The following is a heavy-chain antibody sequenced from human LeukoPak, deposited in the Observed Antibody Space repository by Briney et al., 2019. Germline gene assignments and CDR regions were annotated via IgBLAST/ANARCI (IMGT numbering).Heavy chain of an antibody. D-gene: IGHD1-14*01. J-gene: IGHJ6*02. V-gene: IGHV4-4*07. CDR1: GGSISSYY. CDR2: IYTSGST. CDR3: ARDGDGTPYYYYGMDV. Sequence: SETLSLTCTVSGGSISSYYWSWIRQPAGKGLEWIGRIYTSGSTNYNPSLKSRVTMSVDTSKNQFSLKLSSVTAADTAVYFCARDGDGTPYYYYGMDVWGQGTTVTVSS.